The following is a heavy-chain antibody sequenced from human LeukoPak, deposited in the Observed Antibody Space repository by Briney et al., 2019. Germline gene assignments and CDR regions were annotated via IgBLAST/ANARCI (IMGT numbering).Heavy chain of an antibody. CDR2: VYYTATT. Sequence: SETLSLTCSVSGDSITNINYYWGGMRQPPGKGLEWIATVYYTATTYSNPSLKSRVTISVDSSKNDVSLKVTSVTAADTAVYYCARDPVAGTGTDTWGQGTLVTVSS. J-gene: IGHJ5*02. CDR1: GDSITNINYY. CDR3: ARDPVAGTGTDT. V-gene: IGHV4-39*07. D-gene: IGHD6-13*01.